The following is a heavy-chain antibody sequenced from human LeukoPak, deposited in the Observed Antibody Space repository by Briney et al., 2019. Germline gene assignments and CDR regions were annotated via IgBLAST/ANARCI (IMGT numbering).Heavy chain of an antibody. CDR3: ARELYIVRYFDY. Sequence: GGSLRLSCAASGFTFSTHAMNWVRQAPGKGLEWVSSISSSSSYIYYADSVKGRFTISRDNAKNSLYLQMNSLRAEDTAVYYCARELYIVRYFDYWGQGTLVTVSS. V-gene: IGHV3-21*01. CDR1: GFTFSTHA. D-gene: IGHD2/OR15-2a*01. J-gene: IGHJ4*02. CDR2: ISSSSSYI.